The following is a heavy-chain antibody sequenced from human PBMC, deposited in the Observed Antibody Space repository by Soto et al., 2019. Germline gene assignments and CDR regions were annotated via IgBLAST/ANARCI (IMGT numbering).Heavy chain of an antibody. V-gene: IGHV4-4*02. J-gene: IGHJ6*02. CDR3: ARLNRDYYYYGMDV. CDR1: GDPISSSKW. Sequence: PSETLSLTCAVSGDPISSSKWWTWVRQTPGKVLEWIGKIDQNGITNYNPSLESRVTILKDNSKNQLSLKLTSVTAVDSAVYYCARLNRDYYYYGMDVWGQGATVTVSS. CDR2: IDQNGIT.